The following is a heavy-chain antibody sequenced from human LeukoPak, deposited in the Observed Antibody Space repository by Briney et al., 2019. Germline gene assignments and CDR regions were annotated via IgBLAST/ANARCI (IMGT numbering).Heavy chain of an antibody. CDR3: ASSLEWLLYHAFDI. Sequence: ASVKVSCTASGYTFTGYYVHWVRQAPGHPLEWMGWINPNSGGTNYAQKFQGRVTVTRDTSISTAYMELSRLRSDDTGVYYCASSLEWLLYHAFDIWGQGTMVTVSS. J-gene: IGHJ3*02. V-gene: IGHV1-2*02. D-gene: IGHD3-3*01. CDR1: GYTFTGYY. CDR2: INPNSGGT.